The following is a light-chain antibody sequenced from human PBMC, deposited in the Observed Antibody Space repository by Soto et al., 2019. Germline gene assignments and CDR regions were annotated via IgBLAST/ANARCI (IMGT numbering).Light chain of an antibody. CDR1: QTVSSN. CDR2: GAS. CDR3: QQYDKWVT. V-gene: IGKV3-15*01. J-gene: IGKJ3*01. Sequence: EVVMTQSPETLSVSPGETATLSCRASQTVSSNLAWYQQKRGQAPRLLIYGASTRATSIPARFIGSGSGTEFTLPISSLQSEDFAVYYCQQYDKWVTFGPGTKVDLK.